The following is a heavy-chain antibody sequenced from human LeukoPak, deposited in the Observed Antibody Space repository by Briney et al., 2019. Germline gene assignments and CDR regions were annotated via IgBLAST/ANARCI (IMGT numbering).Heavy chain of an antibody. V-gene: IGHV5-51*04. D-gene: IGHD3-22*01. CDR2: IYPGDSDT. Sequence: GESLKISCKGSGYNFSSYWIAWVRQMPGKGLECKGIIYPGDSDTRYSPSFQGQVTISADKPISTAYLQWSSLKASDTAMYYCARGGYYDSSPCMDVWGQGTTVTVSS. CDR3: ARGGYYDSSPCMDV. CDR1: GYNFSSYW. J-gene: IGHJ6*02.